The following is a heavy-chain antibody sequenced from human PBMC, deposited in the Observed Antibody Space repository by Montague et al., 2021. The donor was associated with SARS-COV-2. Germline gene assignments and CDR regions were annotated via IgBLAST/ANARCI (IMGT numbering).Heavy chain of an antibody. CDR2: INYRGTS. D-gene: IGHD3-22*01. J-gene: IGHJ4*02. CDR1: GGSFTDYY. Sequence: SDTLSLTCAVYGGSFTDYYWSWVRQPPGKGLEWIGEINYRGTSNYNPSLKSRVSISVDTSKNQFSLYLGSVTAADTAVYYCARGRQHFNMIVVVMTGGEYYFDYWAQGTLVTVSS. V-gene: IGHV4-34*01. CDR3: ARGRQHFNMIVVVMTGGEYYFDY.